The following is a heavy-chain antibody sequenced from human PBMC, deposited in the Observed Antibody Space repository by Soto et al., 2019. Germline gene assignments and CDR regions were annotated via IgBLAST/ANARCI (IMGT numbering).Heavy chain of an antibody. CDR3: ARVGSSIATRPFDY. D-gene: IGHD6-6*01. J-gene: IGHJ4*02. CDR2: IYYSGST. Sequence: QVQLQESGPGLVKPSQTLSLTCTVSGGSISSGDYYWSWIRQPPGKGLEWIGYIYYSGSTYYNPSLKSRVTISVDTSMSLFSLKLSSVTAADTAVYYCARVGSSIATRPFDYWGQGALVTVSS. CDR1: GGSISSGDYY. V-gene: IGHV4-30-4*01.